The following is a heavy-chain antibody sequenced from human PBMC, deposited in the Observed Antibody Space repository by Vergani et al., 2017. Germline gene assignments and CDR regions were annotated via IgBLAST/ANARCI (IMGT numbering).Heavy chain of an antibody. CDR1: GYSFTAYY. Sequence: QVHLLQSGAEVKKPGASVRVSCRASGYSFTAYYMHWVRQAPGQGLEWMGIINPSGGHTNYAQKFQGRVTMTRDTSTSTVYMELSSLRSEDTAIYYCARGDYGILTGYRYWGQGTLVTVSA. J-gene: IGHJ4*02. D-gene: IGHD3-9*01. CDR3: ARGDYGILTGYRY. V-gene: IGHV1-46*03. CDR2: INPSGGHT.